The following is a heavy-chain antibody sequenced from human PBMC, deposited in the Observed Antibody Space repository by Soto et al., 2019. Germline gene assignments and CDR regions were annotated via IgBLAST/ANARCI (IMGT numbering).Heavy chain of an antibody. CDR2: ISFSSSII. V-gene: IGHV3-48*02. CDR1: GFPFSSYS. D-gene: IGHD3-16*01. J-gene: IGHJ4*02. CDR3: ARPLFADVPYFDS. Sequence: GGSLRLSCAASGFPFSSYSMNWVRQAPGKGLEWVSYISFSSSIIYYADSVKGRFTISRDNAKNSLFLQMNSLRDEDTAIYYCARPLFADVPYFDSWGQGTLVTVSS.